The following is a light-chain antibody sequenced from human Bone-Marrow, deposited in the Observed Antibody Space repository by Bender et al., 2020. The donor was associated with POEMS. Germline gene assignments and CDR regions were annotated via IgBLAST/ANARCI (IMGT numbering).Light chain of an antibody. V-gene: IGLV2-14*03. CDR3: CSFTLRSTVL. CDR1: SGDIGAYNS. Sequence: QSALAQPASVSGSPGQSITISCTGTSGDIGAYNSVSWYQQHPDRPPQLIIYDVSNRPSGVSDRFSGSQSGNAASLTISGLQAEDEADYYCCSFTLRSTVLFGGGTRLTVL. J-gene: IGLJ2*01. CDR2: DVS.